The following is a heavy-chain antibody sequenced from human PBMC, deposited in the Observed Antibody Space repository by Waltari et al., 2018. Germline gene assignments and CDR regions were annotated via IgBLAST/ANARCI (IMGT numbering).Heavy chain of an antibody. CDR3: ARDPNGDYGY. Sequence: QVQLQESGPGLVKPSETLSLTGTVSGDSVTDHYWSWIRQPPGKGLEWIGYIHHVGITNYSPSLKSRVTMSVDTTKNQFSLKLTSVTAADTAIYFCARDPNGDYGYWGQGTLVTVSS. V-gene: IGHV4-59*02. CDR1: GDSVTDHY. D-gene: IGHD4-17*01. CDR2: IHHVGIT. J-gene: IGHJ4*02.